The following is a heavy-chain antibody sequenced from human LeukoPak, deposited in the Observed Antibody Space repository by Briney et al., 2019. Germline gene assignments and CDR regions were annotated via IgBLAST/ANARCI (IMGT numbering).Heavy chain of an antibody. D-gene: IGHD5-12*01. CDR3: ARGQRAVATDY. Sequence: SETLSLTCAVYGGSFSGYYWSWIRQPPGKGLEWIGEINHSGSTNYNPSLKSRVTISVDTSKNQFFLKLSSVTAADTAVYYCARGQRAVATDYWGQGTLVTVSS. J-gene: IGHJ4*02. CDR1: GGSFSGYY. V-gene: IGHV4-34*01. CDR2: INHSGST.